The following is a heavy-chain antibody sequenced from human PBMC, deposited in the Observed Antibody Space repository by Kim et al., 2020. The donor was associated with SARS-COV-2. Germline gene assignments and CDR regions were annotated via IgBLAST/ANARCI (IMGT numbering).Heavy chain of an antibody. CDR2: ISYSGST. J-gene: IGHJ4*02. V-gene: IGHV4-39*02. D-gene: IGHD6-13*01. CDR3: ARTGGIAAAGAVY. CDR1: GGSISSSTYY. Sequence: SETLSLTCTVSGGSISSSTYYWGWIRQPPGKGLEWIGSISYSGSTYYNPSLKRRVTISVDTSKNHFSLRLSSVTAAATAVYYCARTGGIAAAGAVYWGQGTLVTVSS.